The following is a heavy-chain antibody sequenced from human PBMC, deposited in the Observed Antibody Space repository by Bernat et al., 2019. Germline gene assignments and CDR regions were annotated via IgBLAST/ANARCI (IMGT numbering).Heavy chain of an antibody. J-gene: IGHJ4*02. CDR3: ARDFIAVAGSPGY. CDR2: IYHSGST. V-gene: IGHV4-38-2*02. Sequence: QVQLQESGPGLVKPSETLSLTCAVSGYSISSGYYWGWIRQPPGKGLEWIGSIYHSGSTYYNPSLKSRVTISLDTSKNQFSLKLSSVTAADTAVYYCARDFIAVAGSPGYWGQGTLVTVSS. D-gene: IGHD6-19*01. CDR1: GYSISSGYY.